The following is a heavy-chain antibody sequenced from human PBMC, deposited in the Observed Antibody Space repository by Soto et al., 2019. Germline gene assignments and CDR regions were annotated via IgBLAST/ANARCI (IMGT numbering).Heavy chain of an antibody. Sequence: SSETLSLPCIVPVRSISISTYDSAGIRQPPGKGPEWIGSIYYSGSTYYNPSLKSRVTISVDTSKNQFSLKLSSVTAADTAVYYCARVNRDGPKYDNYYYYYGMDVWGQGTTVTVSS. CDR1: VRSISISTYD. CDR3: ARVNRDGPKYDNYYYYYGMDV. V-gene: IGHV4-39*01. J-gene: IGHJ6*02. CDR2: IYYSGST. D-gene: IGHD1-1*01.